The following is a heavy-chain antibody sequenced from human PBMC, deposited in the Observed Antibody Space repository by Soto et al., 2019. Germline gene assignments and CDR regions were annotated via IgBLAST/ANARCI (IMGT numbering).Heavy chain of an antibody. Sequence: EVQLVESGGGLVQPGGSLRLSCAASGFTFSSYSMNWVRQAPGKGLEWVSYISSSSSTIYYADSVKGRFTISRDNAKNSLYLQINSLRAEDTAVYYCARRTYGDYSSYPARKNWYFDLWGRGTLVTVSS. CDR3: ARRTYGDYSSYPARKNWYFDL. D-gene: IGHD4-17*01. CDR2: ISSSSSTI. V-gene: IGHV3-48*01. J-gene: IGHJ2*01. CDR1: GFTFSSYS.